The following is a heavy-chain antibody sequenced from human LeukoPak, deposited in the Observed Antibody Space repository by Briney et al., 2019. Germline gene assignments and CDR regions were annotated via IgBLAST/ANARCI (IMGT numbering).Heavy chain of an antibody. CDR3: ATPEYCSGGSCYSRYYYYYMDV. Sequence: SVKVSCKASGGTFSSYAISWVRQAPGQGLEWMGRIIPIFGTANYAQTFQGRVTITTDESTSTAYMELSSLRSEDTAVYYCATPEYCSGGSCYSRYYYYYMDVWGKGTTVTVSS. CDR2: IIPIFGTA. J-gene: IGHJ6*03. D-gene: IGHD2-15*01. V-gene: IGHV1-69*05. CDR1: GGTFSSYA.